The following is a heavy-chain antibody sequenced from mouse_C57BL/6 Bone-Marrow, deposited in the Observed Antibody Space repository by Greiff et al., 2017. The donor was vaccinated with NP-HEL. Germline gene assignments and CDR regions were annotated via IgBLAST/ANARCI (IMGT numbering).Heavy chain of an antibody. CDR3: ARISIYYGYGAWFAY. J-gene: IGHJ3*01. D-gene: IGHD2-2*01. Sequence: QVTLKESGPGILQPSQTLSLTCSFSGFSLSTFGMGVGWIRQPSGKGLEWLAHIWWDDDTYYNPALKSRLTISKDTSKNQVFLKIANVDTADTATYYCARISIYYGYGAWFAYWGQGTLVTVSA. CDR2: IWWDDDT. CDR1: GFSLSTFGMG. V-gene: IGHV8-8*01.